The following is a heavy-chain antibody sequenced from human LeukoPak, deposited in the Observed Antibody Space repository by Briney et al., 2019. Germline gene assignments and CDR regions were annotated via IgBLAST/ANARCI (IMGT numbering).Heavy chain of an antibody. J-gene: IGHJ3*02. V-gene: IGHV1-18*04. D-gene: IGHD3-22*01. CDR1: GYTFTGYY. Sequence: ASVKVSCKASGYTFTGYYMHWVRQAPGQGLEWMGWISAYNGHTKYAQKVQGRVTMTRDTSTSTAYMELRSLRSDDTAVYYCARDGHRRYHYDSSGREDAFDIWGQGTMVAVSS. CDR2: ISAYNGHT. CDR3: ARDGHRRYHYDSSGREDAFDI.